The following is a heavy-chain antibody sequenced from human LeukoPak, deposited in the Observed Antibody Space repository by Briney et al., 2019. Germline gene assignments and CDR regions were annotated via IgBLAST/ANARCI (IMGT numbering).Heavy chain of an antibody. V-gene: IGHV3-30-3*01. CDR2: ISFDGSNK. Sequence: GGSLRLSCAASGFTFSSYTIHWVRQPPGKGLEWVAVISFDGSNKYYADSVKGRFTISRDNSKNTLYLQMNSLRAEDTAVYYCARGRTTTVTSYPYYFDFWGQGTLVTVSS. J-gene: IGHJ4*02. CDR1: GFTFSSYT. D-gene: IGHD4-17*01. CDR3: ARGRTTTVTSYPYYFDF.